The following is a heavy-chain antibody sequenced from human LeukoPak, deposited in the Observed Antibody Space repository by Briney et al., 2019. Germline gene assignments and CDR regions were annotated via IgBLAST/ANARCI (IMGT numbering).Heavy chain of an antibody. Sequence: SETLSLTCTASGGSISSYYWNWIRQPPGKGLEWIGYIYYSGSTNYNPSLKSRVTISVDTSKNQFSLKLSSVTAADTAVYYCARTASSSGYSSSWLYYSDYWGQGTLVTVSS. D-gene: IGHD6-13*01. CDR1: GGSISSYY. CDR2: IYYSGST. CDR3: ARTASSSGYSSSWLYYSDY. J-gene: IGHJ4*02. V-gene: IGHV4-59*01.